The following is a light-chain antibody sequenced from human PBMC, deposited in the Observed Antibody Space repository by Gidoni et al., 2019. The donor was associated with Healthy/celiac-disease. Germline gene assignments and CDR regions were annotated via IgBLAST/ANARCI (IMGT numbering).Light chain of an antibody. CDR1: RPNIGNNS. CDR2: DNN. J-gene: IGLJ3*02. Sequence: QSVLSQPPSMSAAPAHKVTISCTGSRPNIGNNSVSWYQQLPGTAPKLLIYDNNKRPSGIPDRFSGSKSGTSATLGITGLETGDEADYYCGTWDSSLGAGVFGGGTKLTVL. CDR3: GTWDSSLGAGV. V-gene: IGLV1-51*01.